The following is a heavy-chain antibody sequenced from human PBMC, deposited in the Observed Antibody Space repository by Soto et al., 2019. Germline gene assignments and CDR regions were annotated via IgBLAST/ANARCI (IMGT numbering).Heavy chain of an antibody. CDR1: GGSISSGDYY. V-gene: IGHV4-30-4*01. CDR3: ARGSGGSYDYVWGSYRDVGWFDP. Sequence: PSETLSLTCTVSGGSISSGDYYWSWIRQPPGKGLEWIGYIYYSGSTYYNPSLKSRVTISVDTSKNQFSLKLSSVTAADTAVYYCARGSGGSYDYVWGSYRDVGWFDPWGQGTLVTVSS. CDR2: IYYSGST. J-gene: IGHJ5*02. D-gene: IGHD3-16*02.